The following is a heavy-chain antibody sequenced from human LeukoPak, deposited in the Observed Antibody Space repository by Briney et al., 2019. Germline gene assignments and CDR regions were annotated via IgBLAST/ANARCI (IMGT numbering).Heavy chain of an antibody. J-gene: IGHJ4*02. CDR3: AREDTAIGY. V-gene: IGHV4-59*01. CDR1: GGSISSYY. Sequence: KPSETLSLTCTVSGGSISSYYWSWIRQPPGKGLEWIGYIYYSGSTNYNPSLTSRVTISVDTSKNQFSLKLSSVTAADTAVYYCAREDTAIGYWGQGTLVTVSS. CDR2: IYYSGST. D-gene: IGHD5-18*01.